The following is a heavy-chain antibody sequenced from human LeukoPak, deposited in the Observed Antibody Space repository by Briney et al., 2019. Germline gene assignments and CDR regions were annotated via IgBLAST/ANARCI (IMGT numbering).Heavy chain of an antibody. J-gene: IGHJ4*02. Sequence: ASVKVSCKASGYTFTGYYMHWVRQPPGQGLEWMGWINPNSGGTNYAQKFQGRVTMTRDTSISTAYMELSRLRSDDTAVYYCARVAMVRGVIVQMYYFDYWGQGTLVTVSS. CDR3: ARVAMVRGVIVQMYYFDY. CDR1: GYTFTGYY. V-gene: IGHV1-2*02. CDR2: INPNSGGT. D-gene: IGHD3-10*01.